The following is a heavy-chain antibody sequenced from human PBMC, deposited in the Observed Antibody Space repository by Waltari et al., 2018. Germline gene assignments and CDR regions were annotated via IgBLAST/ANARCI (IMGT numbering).Heavy chain of an antibody. Sequence: QVQLVESGGGVVQPGRSLRLSCAASGFTFSSYGMHWVRQAPGKGLEWVAVIWDDGSNKYYADSVKGRFTISRDNSKNTLDLQMNSLRAEDTAVYYCAKDQGYSYGLDAFDIWGQGTMVTVSS. J-gene: IGHJ3*02. CDR1: GFTFSSYG. V-gene: IGHV3-33*06. CDR3: AKDQGYSYGLDAFDI. CDR2: IWDDGSNK. D-gene: IGHD5-18*01.